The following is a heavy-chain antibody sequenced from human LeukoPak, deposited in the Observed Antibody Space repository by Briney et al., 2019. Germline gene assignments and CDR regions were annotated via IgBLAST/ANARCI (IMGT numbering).Heavy chain of an antibody. CDR2: ISSDGGST. J-gene: IGHJ6*03. D-gene: IGHD6-19*01. CDR1: GFTFNTYA. CDR3: TTVGAVAGTEFWYYYYYYMDV. Sequence: GGSLRLSCAASGFTFNTYAMHWVRQAPGKGLEYVSTISSDGGSTYYANSVKGRFTISRDNSKNTLYLQMNSLKTEDTAVYYCTTVGAVAGTEFWYYYYYYMDVWGKGTTVTVSS. V-gene: IGHV3-64*01.